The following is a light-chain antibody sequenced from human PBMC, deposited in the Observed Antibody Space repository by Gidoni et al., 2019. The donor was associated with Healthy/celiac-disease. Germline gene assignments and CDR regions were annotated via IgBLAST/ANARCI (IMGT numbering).Light chain of an antibody. J-gene: IGKJ2*01. Sequence: DIQLTQSPSTLSASVGDRVTITCRASQSISSWLAWYQQKPGKAPKLLIYKASSLESGVPSRFSGSGSGTEFTLTISSLQPDDFATYYCQQYNSYPYTFGQGTKLEIK. CDR2: KAS. CDR1: QSISSW. CDR3: QQYNSYPYT. V-gene: IGKV1-5*03.